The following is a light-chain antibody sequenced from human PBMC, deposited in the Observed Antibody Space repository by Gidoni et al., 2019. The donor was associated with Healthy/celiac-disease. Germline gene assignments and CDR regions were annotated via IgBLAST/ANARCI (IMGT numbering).Light chain of an antibody. J-gene: IGKJ2*01. Sequence: DIQLTQSPSTLSASVGDRVTITCRASQSISSWLAWYQQKPGKAPKLLIYKASSLESGVPSRFSGSGSGTEFTLTISSLQPDDFATYYCQQYNSYPYTFGQGTKLEIK. CDR2: KAS. CDR1: QSISSW. CDR3: QQYNSYPYT. V-gene: IGKV1-5*03.